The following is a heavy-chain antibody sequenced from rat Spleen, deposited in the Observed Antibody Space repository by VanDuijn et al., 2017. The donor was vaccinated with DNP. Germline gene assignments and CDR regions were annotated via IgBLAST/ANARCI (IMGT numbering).Heavy chain of an antibody. CDR1: GYSIPSNY. Sequence: EVQLQESGSGLVKPSQSLSLTCSVTGYSIPSNYWGWIRKFPGNKMEYIGHISYSGNTNYNPSLKSRISITRDTSKNHFFLHLNSVTTEDTATYYCARWTRYFDYWGQGAMVTVSS. CDR2: ISYSGNT. V-gene: IGHV3-1*01. D-gene: IGHD1-7*01. J-gene: IGHJ2*01. CDR3: ARWTRYFDY.